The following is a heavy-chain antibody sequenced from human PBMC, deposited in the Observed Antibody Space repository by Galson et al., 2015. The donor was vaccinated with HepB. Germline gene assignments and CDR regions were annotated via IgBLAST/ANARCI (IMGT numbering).Heavy chain of an antibody. CDR3: ATSSGPMRGFDY. CDR2: FDPEDGET. V-gene: IGHV1-24*01. CDR1: GGTFSSYA. J-gene: IGHJ4*02. Sequence: SVKVSCKASGGTFSSYAISWVRQAPGQGLEWMGGFDPEDGETIYAQKFQGRVTMTEDTSTDTAYMELSSLRSEDTAVYYCATSSGPMRGFDYWGQGTLVTVSS.